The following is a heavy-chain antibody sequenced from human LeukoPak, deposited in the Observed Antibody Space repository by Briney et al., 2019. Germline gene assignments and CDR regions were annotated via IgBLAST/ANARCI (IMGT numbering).Heavy chain of an antibody. V-gene: IGHV4-59*08. J-gene: IGHJ4*02. CDR3: ARHTVNVGNDY. CDR1: GGSISNYH. D-gene: IGHD4-17*01. Sequence: SETLSLTCSVSGGSISNYHWSWIRQPPCKALEWIGYIYYSGSANYNPCLKSRVTITVDTSKNQFSLKLGSVTAADTAVYYCARHTVNVGNDYWGQGTLVTVSS. CDR2: IYYSGSA.